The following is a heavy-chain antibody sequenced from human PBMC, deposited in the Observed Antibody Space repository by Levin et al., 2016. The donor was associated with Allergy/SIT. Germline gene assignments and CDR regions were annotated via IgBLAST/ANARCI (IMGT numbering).Heavy chain of an antibody. D-gene: IGHD4-23*01. J-gene: IGHJ4*02. CDR3: AKDIYGGTPE. Sequence: GESLKISCAASGFTFDDYTMHWVRQAPGKGLEWVSLISWDGGSTYYADSVKGRFTISRDNSKNSLYLQMNSLRTEDTALYYCAKDIYGGTPEWGQGTLVTVSS. CDR2: ISWDGGST. CDR1: GFTFDDYT. V-gene: IGHV3-43*01.